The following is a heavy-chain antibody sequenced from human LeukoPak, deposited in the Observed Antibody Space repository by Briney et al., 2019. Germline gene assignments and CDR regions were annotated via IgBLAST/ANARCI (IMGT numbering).Heavy chain of an antibody. CDR2: IIPIFGTA. CDR1: GGTFSSYA. V-gene: IGHV1-69*13. J-gene: IGHJ6*04. D-gene: IGHD2-2*01. Sequence: LVKVSWKASGGTFSSYAISWVRQGPGQGLEWMGGIIPIFGTANYAQKFQGRVTITADESTGTAYMELSSLRSEDTAVYYCAFGGFNCSSTSCYLDYYYYYGMDVWGKGTTVTVSS. CDR3: AFGGFNCSSTSCYLDYYYYYGMDV.